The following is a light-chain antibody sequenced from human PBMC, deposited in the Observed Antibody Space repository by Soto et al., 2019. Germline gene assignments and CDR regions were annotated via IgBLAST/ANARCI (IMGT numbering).Light chain of an antibody. CDR3: QQYNSYSWT. V-gene: IGKV1-5*01. Sequence: DIQMTQSPSTLSASVGDRVTITCRVSQSISSWLAWYQQKPGKAPKLLIYDASSLESGVPSRFSGSGSGTDFTLTISSLQPDDFATYYCQQYNSYSWTFGQGTKVEIK. CDR2: DAS. J-gene: IGKJ1*01. CDR1: QSISSW.